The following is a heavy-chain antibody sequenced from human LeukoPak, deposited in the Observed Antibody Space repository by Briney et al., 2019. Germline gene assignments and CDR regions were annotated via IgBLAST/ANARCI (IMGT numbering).Heavy chain of an antibody. CDR2: ISSSSSYI. V-gene: IGHV3-21*01. D-gene: IGHD6-13*01. CDR1: GFTFSSYS. Sequence: GGSLRLSCAASGFTFSSYSMNWVRQAPGKGLEWVSSISSSSSYIYYADSVKGRFTISRDNAKNSLYLQMNSLRAEDTAVYYCARGYSSSRKPYYMDVWGKGTTVTVSS. CDR3: ARGYSSSRKPYYMDV. J-gene: IGHJ6*03.